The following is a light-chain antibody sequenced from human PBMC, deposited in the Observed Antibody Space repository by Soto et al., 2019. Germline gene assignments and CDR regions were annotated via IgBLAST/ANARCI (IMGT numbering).Light chain of an antibody. CDR2: GAS. J-gene: IGKJ4*01. Sequence: EIEMTQSPATLSLAPGERVTLSCRASESVSTDLAWYQQKAGQAPRLLIYGASTRATGIPARFSGSGSGTDFTLTISSLEPEDFAVYYCQQRSNWHLTFGGGTKVDI. CDR1: ESVSTD. CDR3: QQRSNWHLT. V-gene: IGKV3D-11*02.